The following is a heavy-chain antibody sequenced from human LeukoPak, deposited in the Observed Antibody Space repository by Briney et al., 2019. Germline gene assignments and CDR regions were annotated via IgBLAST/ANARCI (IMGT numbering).Heavy chain of an antibody. Sequence: PSETLSLTCTVSGGSISSGSYYWGWIRQPPGKGLEWIVSIYYSGSTYYNPSLKSRVTISVDTSRNQFSLKLSSVTAADTAVYYCARVGCSSTSCHPNYYYYYYMDVWGKGTTVTVSS. V-gene: IGHV4-39*07. D-gene: IGHD2-2*01. CDR3: ARVGCSSTSCHPNYYYYYYMDV. CDR1: GGSISSGSYY. CDR2: IYYSGST. J-gene: IGHJ6*03.